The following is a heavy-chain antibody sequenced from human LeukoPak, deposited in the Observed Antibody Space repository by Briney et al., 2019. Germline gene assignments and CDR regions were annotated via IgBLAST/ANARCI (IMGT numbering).Heavy chain of an antibody. CDR2: ISGSVGST. Sequence: GGSLRLSCAASGFTFSNYAMSWVRQAPGKGLEWVSAISGSVGSTYYADSVKGRFTISRDNSKNTLYLQMNSLRVEDTAVYYCAKGPYSGFSWGQGTLVTVSS. CDR3: AKGPYSGFS. CDR1: GFTFSNYA. J-gene: IGHJ5*02. D-gene: IGHD1-26*01. V-gene: IGHV3-23*01.